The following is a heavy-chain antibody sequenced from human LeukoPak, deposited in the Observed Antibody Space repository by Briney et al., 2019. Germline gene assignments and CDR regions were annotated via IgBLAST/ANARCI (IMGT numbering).Heavy chain of an antibody. CDR1: GYIFTSYG. V-gene: IGHV1-18*01. Sequence: ASVKVSCKTSGYIFTSYGISWVRQAPGQGLEWMGWISAYNGNTNYALKLQGRVTMTTDTSTSTAYMELRSLRSDDTAVYYCARYSGYDSGGAFDIWGQGTMVTASS. CDR3: ARYSGYDSGGAFDI. D-gene: IGHD5-12*01. CDR2: ISAYNGNT. J-gene: IGHJ3*02.